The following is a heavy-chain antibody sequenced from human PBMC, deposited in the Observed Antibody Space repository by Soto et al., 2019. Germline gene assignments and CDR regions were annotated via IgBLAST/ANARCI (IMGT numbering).Heavy chain of an antibody. V-gene: IGHV2-5*02. Sequence: QITLKESGPTLVKPTQTLTLTCTFSGFSLTTSGVGVGWIRQPPGKALEWLALIYWGADKRYSPSLQSRLTITKDTSKNQVVPTMSNMDPVDTATYYCAHRRVGSAYFDYWGPGTLVTVSS. CDR3: AHRRVGSAYFDY. J-gene: IGHJ4*02. D-gene: IGHD2-15*01. CDR1: GFSLTTSGVG. CDR2: IYWGADK.